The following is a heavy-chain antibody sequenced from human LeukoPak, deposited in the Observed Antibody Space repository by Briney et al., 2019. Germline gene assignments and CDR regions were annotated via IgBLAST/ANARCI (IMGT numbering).Heavy chain of an antibody. J-gene: IGHJ4*02. CDR2: IYYSGST. V-gene: IGHV4-59*01. D-gene: IGHD6-19*01. Sequence: SETLSLTCTVSGVSISSYYWSWIRQPPGKGLEWIGYIYYSGSTNYNPSLKSRVTISVDTSKNQFSLKLSSVTAADTAVYYCARASVVAGPQYYFDYWGQGTLVTVSS. CDR1: GVSISSYY. CDR3: ARASVVAGPQYYFDY.